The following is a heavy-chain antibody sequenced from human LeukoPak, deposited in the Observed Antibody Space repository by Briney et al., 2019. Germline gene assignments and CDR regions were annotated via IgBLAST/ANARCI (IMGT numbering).Heavy chain of an antibody. J-gene: IGHJ4*02. Sequence: GASVKVSCKASGNTFTGYYMHWVRQAPGQGLEWMGWINPNSGGTNYAQKFQGRVTMTRDTSISTAYMELSRLRSDDTAVYYCARGGSGSYYGGDYWGQGTLVTVSS. CDR3: ARGGSGSYYGGDY. CDR2: INPNSGGT. D-gene: IGHD1-26*01. V-gene: IGHV1-2*02. CDR1: GNTFTGYY.